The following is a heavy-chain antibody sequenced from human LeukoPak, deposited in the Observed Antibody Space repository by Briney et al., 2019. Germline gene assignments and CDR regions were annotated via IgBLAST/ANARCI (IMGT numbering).Heavy chain of an antibody. Sequence: ASVKVSCKASGYTFTSYGFTWVRQAPGQGPEWMGWISAYNGNTNYAQNFQGRVTMTTDTSTSTAYMELRSLRPDDTAVYYCARVSGSYLDDAFDIWGQGTMVTVSS. CDR1: GYTFTSYG. V-gene: IGHV1-18*01. J-gene: IGHJ3*02. D-gene: IGHD1-26*01. CDR2: ISAYNGNT. CDR3: ARVSGSYLDDAFDI.